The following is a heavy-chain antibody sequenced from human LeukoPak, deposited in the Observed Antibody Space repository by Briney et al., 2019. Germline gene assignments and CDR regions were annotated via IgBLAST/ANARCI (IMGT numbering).Heavy chain of an antibody. CDR1: GFTFSSYW. CDR3: ARLRYFDWLLTY. CDR2: ISSSGSTI. Sequence: GGSLRLSCAASGFTFSSYWMSWIRQAPGKGLEWVSYISSSGSTIYYADSVKGRFTISRDNAKNSLYLQMNSLRAEDTAVYYCARLRYFDWLLTYWGQGTLVTVSS. D-gene: IGHD3-9*01. J-gene: IGHJ4*02. V-gene: IGHV3-11*01.